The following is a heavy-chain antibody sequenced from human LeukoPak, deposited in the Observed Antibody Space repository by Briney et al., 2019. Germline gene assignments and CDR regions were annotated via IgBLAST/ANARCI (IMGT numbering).Heavy chain of an antibody. CDR1: GFTFSSYS. CDR2: ISSSSSYI. D-gene: IGHD2-15*01. V-gene: IGHV3-21*01. J-gene: IGHJ4*02. CDR3: ARVVHTPQLCYFDY. Sequence: PGVSLGLSCAASGFTFSSYSMNWVRQAPGKGLEWVSSISSSSSYIYYADSVEGRFTISRDNAKNSLYLQMNSLRPEDTAVYYCARVVHTPQLCYFDYWGQGTLVTVSS.